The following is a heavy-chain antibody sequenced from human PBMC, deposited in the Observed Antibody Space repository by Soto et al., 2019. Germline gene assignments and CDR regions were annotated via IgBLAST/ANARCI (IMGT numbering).Heavy chain of an antibody. D-gene: IGHD2-2*01. CDR3: ARAEIVVVRAALGRTSLWYGMDV. Sequence: QVQLVQSGAEVKKPGSSVKVSCKASGGTFSSYAISWVRQAPGQGLEWMGGIIPIFGTANYAQKFQGRVTITADESTSTAYMELSSLRAEDTAVYYCARAEIVVVRAALGRTSLWYGMDVWGQGTTVTVSS. CDR1: GGTFSSYA. V-gene: IGHV1-69*01. CDR2: IIPIFGTA. J-gene: IGHJ6*02.